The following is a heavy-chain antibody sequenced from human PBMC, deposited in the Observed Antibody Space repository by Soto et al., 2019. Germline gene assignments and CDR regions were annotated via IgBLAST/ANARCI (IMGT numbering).Heavy chain of an antibody. J-gene: IGHJ6*02. V-gene: IGHV4-59*01. CDR2: IYYSGST. CDR3: ARDGGVWFGSPYYYYGMDV. D-gene: IGHD3-10*01. Sequence: SETLSLTCTVSGGSISSYYWSWIRQPPGKGLEWIGYIYYSGSTNYNPSLKSRVTISVDTSKNQFSLKLSSVTAADTAVYYCARDGGVWFGSPYYYYGMDVWGQGTTVTVSS. CDR1: GGSISSYY.